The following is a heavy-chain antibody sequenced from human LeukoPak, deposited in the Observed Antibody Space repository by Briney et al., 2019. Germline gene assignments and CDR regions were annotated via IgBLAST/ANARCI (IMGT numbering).Heavy chain of an antibody. CDR1: AYTFTCYF. CDR2: ISVNNGNT. D-gene: IGHD5-12*01. Sequence: SVKVSYKASAYTFTCYFISWVLQTPGQWREWMGWISVNNGNTNYAQKLQGRVTMTTDTSTRTAYMELRSLRFDDTAVYYCARDSGYSGYVLFDYWGQGTLVTVSS. CDR3: ARDSGYSGYVLFDY. V-gene: IGHV1-18*01. J-gene: IGHJ4*02.